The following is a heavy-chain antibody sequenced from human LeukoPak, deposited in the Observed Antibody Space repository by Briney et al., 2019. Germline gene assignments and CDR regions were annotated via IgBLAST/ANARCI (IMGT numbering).Heavy chain of an antibody. CDR1: GGSFSGYY. J-gene: IGHJ4*02. V-gene: IGHV4-34*03. D-gene: IGHD6-6*01. CDR2: INHSGST. Sequence: PSETLSLTRAVYGGSFSGYYWSWIRQPPGKGLECIGEINHSGSTNYNPSLKSRVTISVDKSKNQFSLKLSSVTAADTAVYYCHIAASTSFDYWGQGTLVTVSS. CDR3: HIAASTSFDY.